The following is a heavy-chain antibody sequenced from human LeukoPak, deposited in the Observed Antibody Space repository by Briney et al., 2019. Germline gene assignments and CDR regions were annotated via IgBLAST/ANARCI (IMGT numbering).Heavy chain of an antibody. V-gene: IGHV3-64*01. CDR2: ISSNGGST. CDR3: ARDPDSGSHFVYFDY. J-gene: IGHJ4*02. D-gene: IGHD1-26*01. CDR1: GFTFSSYA. Sequence: GGSLRLSCAASGFTFSSYAMHWVRQAPGKGLEYVSAISSNGGSTYYANSVKGRFTISRDNSKNTLYLQMGSLRAEDMAVYYCARDPDSGSHFVYFDYWGQGTLVTVSS.